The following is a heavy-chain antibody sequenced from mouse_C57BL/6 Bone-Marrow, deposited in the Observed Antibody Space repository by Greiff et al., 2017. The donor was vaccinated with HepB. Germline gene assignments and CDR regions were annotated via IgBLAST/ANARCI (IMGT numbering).Heavy chain of an antibody. CDR1: GYTFTSYW. V-gene: IGHV1-7*01. CDR2: INTSSGYT. CDR3: ARSPPFAY. Sequence: VQLQQSGAELAKPGASVKLSCKASGYTFTSYWMHWVKQRPGQGLEWIGYINTSSGYTKYNQKFKDQATLTADKSSRTAYMQLSSLTYEDSAVYYCARSPPFAYWGQGTLVTVSA. J-gene: IGHJ3*01.